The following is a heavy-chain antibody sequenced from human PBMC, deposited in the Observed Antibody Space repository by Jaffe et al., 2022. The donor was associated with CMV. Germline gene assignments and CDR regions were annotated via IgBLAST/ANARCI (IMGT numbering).Heavy chain of an antibody. CDR1: GFTFSSYW. J-gene: IGHJ3*02. Sequence: EVQLVESGGGLVQPGGSLRLSCAASGFTFSSYWMSWVRQAPGKGLEWVANIKQDGSEKYYVDSVKGRFTISRDNAKNSLYLQMNSLRAEDTAVYYCARDPSLGSGWFPMDAFDIWGQGTMVTVSS. CDR2: IKQDGSEK. V-gene: IGHV3-7*03. CDR3: ARDPSLGSGWFPMDAFDI. D-gene: IGHD6-19*01.